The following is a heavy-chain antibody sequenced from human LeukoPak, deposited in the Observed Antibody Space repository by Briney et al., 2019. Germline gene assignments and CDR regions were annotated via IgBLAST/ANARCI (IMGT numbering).Heavy chain of an antibody. CDR1: GGSISSYY. J-gene: IGHJ6*02. CDR2: IYYSGST. V-gene: IGHV4-59*01. Sequence: PSETLSLTCTVSGGSISSYYCSWIRQPPGKGLEWIGYIYYSGSTNYNPSLKSRVTISVDTSKNQFSLKLSSVTAADTAVYYCARENYYYGMDVWGQGTTVTVSS. CDR3: ARENYYYGMDV.